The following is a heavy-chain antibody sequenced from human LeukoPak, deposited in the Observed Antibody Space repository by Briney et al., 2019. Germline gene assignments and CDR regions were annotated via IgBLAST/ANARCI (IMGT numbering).Heavy chain of an antibody. CDR2: IYYSGST. D-gene: IGHD4-11*01. CDR1: GGSISSGGYY. J-gene: IGHJ5*02. V-gene: IGHV4-31*03. CDR3: ARDLHSWFDP. Sequence: SETLSLTCTVSGGSISSGGYYWSWIRQHPGKGLEWIGYIYYSGSTYYNPSLKSRVTISVDTSKNQFSLKLSSVTAADTAVYYCARDLHSWFDPWGQGTLVTVSS.